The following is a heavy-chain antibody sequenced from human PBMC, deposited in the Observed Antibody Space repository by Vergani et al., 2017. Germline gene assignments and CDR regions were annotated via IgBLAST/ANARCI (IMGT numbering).Heavy chain of an antibody. CDR1: GASVNNDFYY. Sequence: QVQLQESGPGLVKPSQTLSLTCPVSGASVNNDFYYWHWIRQPAGKGLEWIGRIYVSGITDYNSSLQSRVSMSVDTSKNQFSLTLNSVTAADTAVYYCARDNKQLRPRAFDLWGQGKMVTVSS. CDR3: ARDNKQLRPRAFDL. D-gene: IGHD4-23*01. V-gene: IGHV4-61*02. J-gene: IGHJ3*01. CDR2: IYVSGIT.